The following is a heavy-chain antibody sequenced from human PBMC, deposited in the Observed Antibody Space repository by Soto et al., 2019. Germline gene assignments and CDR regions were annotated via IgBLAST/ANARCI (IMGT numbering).Heavy chain of an antibody. J-gene: IGHJ5*02. CDR1: GFTFRSFT. V-gene: IGHV3-21*01. CDR2: ISSNSAYI. CDR3: TRDASRDSSARGWFDP. Sequence: SLRLSCAASGFTFRSFTMNWVRQAPGKGLEWVSTISSNSAYIYYTDALRGRFTISRDNAKNSLHLQMNSLRAEDTAVYYCTRDASRDSSARGWFDPWGQGTLVTAPQ. D-gene: IGHD6-13*01.